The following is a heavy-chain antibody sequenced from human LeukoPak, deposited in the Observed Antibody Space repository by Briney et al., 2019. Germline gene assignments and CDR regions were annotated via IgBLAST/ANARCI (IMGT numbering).Heavy chain of an antibody. J-gene: IGHJ4*02. V-gene: IGHV4-31*03. Sequence: SETLSLTCTVSGGSISSGGHFWNWIRQHPGRGLEWIGSIYYSGTTYYNPSLKSRVTISVDTSKDQLSLKLSSVTAADTAVYYCAGQGRTDYGPFDYWGQGTLVIVSS. CDR1: GGSISSGGHF. CDR3: AGQGRTDYGPFDY. CDR2: IYYSGTT. D-gene: IGHD4-17*01.